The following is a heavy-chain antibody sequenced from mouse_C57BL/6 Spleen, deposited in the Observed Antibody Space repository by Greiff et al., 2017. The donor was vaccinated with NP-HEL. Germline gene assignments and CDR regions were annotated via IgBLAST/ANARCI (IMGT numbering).Heavy chain of an antibody. V-gene: IGHV1-39*01. CDR2: INPNYGTT. CDR1: GYSFTDYN. J-gene: IGHJ4*01. D-gene: IGHD1-1*01. Sequence: VQLKQSGPELVKPGASVKISCKASGYSFTDYNMNWVKQSNGKSLEWIGVINPNYGTTSYNQKFKGKATLTVDQSSSTAYMQLNSLTSEDSAVYYCARGGGSSLYYAMDYWGQGTSVTVSS. CDR3: ARGGGSSLYYAMDY.